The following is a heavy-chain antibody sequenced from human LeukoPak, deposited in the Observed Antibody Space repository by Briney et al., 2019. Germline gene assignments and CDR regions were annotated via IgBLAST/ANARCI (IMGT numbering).Heavy chain of an antibody. Sequence: PGGSLRLSCAASGFTFSVFWMHWVRQAPGTGPVWVSRINPDGSTTSYADSVKGRFTISRDNAKNTLYLQISSLRAEDTAVYYCARDMWGTFDYRGQGTLVTVSS. CDR3: ARDMWGTFDY. V-gene: IGHV3-74*01. CDR1: GFTFSVFW. D-gene: IGHD7-27*01. J-gene: IGHJ4*02. CDR2: INPDGSTT.